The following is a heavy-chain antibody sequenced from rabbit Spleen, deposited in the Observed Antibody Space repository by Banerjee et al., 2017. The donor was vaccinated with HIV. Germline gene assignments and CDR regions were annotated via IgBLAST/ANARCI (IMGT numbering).Heavy chain of an antibody. V-gene: IGHV1S47*01. CDR1: GFDFSRYG. CDR2: IDPVFGIT. CDR3: ARDLAGYVGFGYISYLDL. D-gene: IGHD4-2*01. J-gene: IGHJ4*01. Sequence: QEQLVESGGGLVQPGGSLKLSCKASGFDFSRYGVSWVRQAPGKGLEWIGYIDPVFGITYYANWVNGRFTISSHNAQNTLFLQLNSLTAADTATYFCARDLAGYVGFGYISYLDLWGPGTLVTVS.